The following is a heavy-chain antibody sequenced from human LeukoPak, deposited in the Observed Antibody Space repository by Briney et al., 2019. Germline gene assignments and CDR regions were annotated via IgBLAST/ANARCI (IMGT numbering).Heavy chain of an antibody. Sequence: SGTLSLTCTVSGASISSYYWSWIRQPPGKGLEWIGHIYYSGSPNYTPSPKSEVTITVDTSNSQSSLRLSSVTAADTAIYYCATSCGNSYGCYFDYWGQGTLVTVSS. V-gene: IGHV4-59*08. CDR3: ATSCGNSYGCYFDY. CDR2: IYYSGSP. J-gene: IGHJ4*02. D-gene: IGHD5-18*01. CDR1: GASISSYY.